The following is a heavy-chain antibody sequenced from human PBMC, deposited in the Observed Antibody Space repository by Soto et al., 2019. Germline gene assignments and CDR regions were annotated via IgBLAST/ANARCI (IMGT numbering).Heavy chain of an antibody. Sequence: QVPLVQSGAEVRKPGSSVKVSCKAPAGTFSTYIISWVLQAPGQGLEWMGRVIPIPDITNYAQKFQGRVTVTADRSTSTAYMELPSLKSDDTAVYYCARHRITTRVDAFDLWGQGTMVTVSS. CDR3: ARHRITTRVDAFDL. V-gene: IGHV1-69*02. CDR2: VIPIPDIT. J-gene: IGHJ3*01. CDR1: AGTFSTYI. D-gene: IGHD3-22*01.